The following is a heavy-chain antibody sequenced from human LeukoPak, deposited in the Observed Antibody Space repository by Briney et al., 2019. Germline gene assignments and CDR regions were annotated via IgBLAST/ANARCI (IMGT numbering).Heavy chain of an antibody. Sequence: GGSLRLSCAASGFTFSSYAMHWVRQAPGKGLEWVAVISYDGSNKYYADSVKGRFTISRDNSKNTLYLQMNSLRAEDTAVYYCARARATYGDYRRALDYWGQGTLVTVSS. V-gene: IGHV3-30*01. J-gene: IGHJ4*02. CDR3: ARARATYGDYRRALDY. CDR1: GFTFSSYA. D-gene: IGHD4-17*01. CDR2: ISYDGSNK.